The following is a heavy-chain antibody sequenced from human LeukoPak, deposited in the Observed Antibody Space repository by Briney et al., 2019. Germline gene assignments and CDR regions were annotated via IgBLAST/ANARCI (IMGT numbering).Heavy chain of an antibody. J-gene: IGHJ4*02. V-gene: IGHV5-51*01. CDR1: GYSFTSYW. D-gene: IGHD3-22*01. CDR2: IYPGDSDT. CDR3: AKAHYYDSSGYYYVDYFDY. Sequence: GESLKISCKGSGYSFTSYWIGWVRQMPGKGLEWMGIIYPGDSDTRYSPSFQGQVTISADKSISTAYLQWSSLKGSDTAMYYCAKAHYYDSSGYYYVDYFDYWGQGTLVTVSS.